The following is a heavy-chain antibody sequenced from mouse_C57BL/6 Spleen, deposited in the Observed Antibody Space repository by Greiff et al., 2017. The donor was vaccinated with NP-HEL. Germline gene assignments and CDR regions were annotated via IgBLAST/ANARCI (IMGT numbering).Heavy chain of an antibody. CDR3: ARNFDNRDAMDY. CDR2: IDPSGSST. D-gene: IGHD2-14*01. CDR1: GYTFTSYW. V-gene: IGHV1-59*01. J-gene: IGHJ4*01. Sequence: VQLQQPGAELVRPGTSVKLSCKASGYTFTSYWMHWVKQRSGQGLEWIGVIDPSGSSTNYNQKFKGKATLTVDTSSSTAYMQLSRLTSEDSAVYACARNFDNRDAMDYWGQGTSVTVSS.